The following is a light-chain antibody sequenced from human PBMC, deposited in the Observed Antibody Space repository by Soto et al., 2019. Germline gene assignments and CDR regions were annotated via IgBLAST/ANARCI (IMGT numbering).Light chain of an antibody. V-gene: IGKV1-6*02. CDR1: QDIKHD. CDR3: LHDYNYPLT. CDR2: ATS. J-gene: IGKJ4*01. Sequence: AIQMTQSPSSLSASVGDRVTITCRASQDIKHDLGWYQQKPGKAPKLLIYATSNLKSGVPSRFSGTGSGTDFTLTSTGLQPEDFATYYCLHDYNYPLTFGGGTKVEIK.